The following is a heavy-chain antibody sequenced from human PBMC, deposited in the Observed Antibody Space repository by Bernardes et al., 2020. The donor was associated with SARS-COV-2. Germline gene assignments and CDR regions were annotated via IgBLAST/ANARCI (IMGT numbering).Heavy chain of an antibody. Sequence: LKSRVTISVDTSKNQFSLKLSSVTAADTAVYYCARGNVDIVATIGLLRNPYYFDYWGQGTLVTVSS. V-gene: IGHV4-59*09. CDR3: ARGNVDIVATIGLLRNPYYFDY. J-gene: IGHJ4*02. D-gene: IGHD5-12*01.